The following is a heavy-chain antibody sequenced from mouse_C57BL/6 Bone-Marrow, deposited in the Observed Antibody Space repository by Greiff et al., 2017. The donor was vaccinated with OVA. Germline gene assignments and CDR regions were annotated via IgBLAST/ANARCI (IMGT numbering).Heavy chain of an antibody. CDR3: ARGGNSPYWYFDV. J-gene: IGHJ1*03. CDR2: IYPGSGNT. Sequence: QVQLQQSGAELVRPGASVKLSCKASGYTFTDYYINWVKQRPGQGLEWIARIYPGSGNTYYNEKFKGKATLTAEKSSSTAYMQLSSLTSEDSAVYFCARGGNSPYWYFDVWGTGTTVTVSS. CDR1: GYTFTDYY. V-gene: IGHV1-76*01.